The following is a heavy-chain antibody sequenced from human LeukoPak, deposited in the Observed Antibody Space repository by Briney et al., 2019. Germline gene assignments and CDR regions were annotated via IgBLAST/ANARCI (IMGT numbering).Heavy chain of an antibody. CDR1: GGTFSSYT. CDR2: IILILGIA. V-gene: IGHV1-69*02. D-gene: IGHD1-26*01. CDR3: ARLGDSGGGDY. Sequence: SVKVSCKASGGTFSSYTISWVRQAPGQGLEWMGRIILILGIANYAQKFQGRVTITADKSTSTAYMELSSLRSEDTAVYYCARLGDSGGGDYWGQGTLVTVSS. J-gene: IGHJ4*02.